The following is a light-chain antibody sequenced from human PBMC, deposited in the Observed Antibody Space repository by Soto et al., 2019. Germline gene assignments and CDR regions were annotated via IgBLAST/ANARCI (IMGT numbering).Light chain of an antibody. CDR3: TSYTSSSTPYV. CDR2: DVS. J-gene: IGLJ1*01. Sequence: QSVLTQPASVSGSPGQSITIPCAGTSSDVGGYTYVSWYQQHPGKAPKLMIYDVSNRPSGVSNRFSGSKSGNTASLTISGLQAEDKADYYCTSYTSSSTPYVFGGGTKVTVL. CDR1: SSDVGGYTY. V-gene: IGLV2-14*01.